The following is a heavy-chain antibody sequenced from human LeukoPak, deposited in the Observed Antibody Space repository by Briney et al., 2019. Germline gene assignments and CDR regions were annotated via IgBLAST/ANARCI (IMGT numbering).Heavy chain of an antibody. CDR3: AKRADYYDSSRALYDAFDL. Sequence: PAGSLRLSCAASGFTFRTYGMHWVRQAPGKGLEWVTFIRYDGSDKFYADSGNGLFTISRDNSKNTLFLQMTSLRVADTAVYYCAKRADYYDSSRALYDAFDLWGQGTMVTVSS. J-gene: IGHJ3*01. V-gene: IGHV3-30*02. D-gene: IGHD3-16*01. CDR2: IRYDGSDK. CDR1: GFTFRTYG.